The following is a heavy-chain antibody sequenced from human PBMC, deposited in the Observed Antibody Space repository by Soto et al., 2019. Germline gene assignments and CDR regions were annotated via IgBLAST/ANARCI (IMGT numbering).Heavy chain of an antibody. D-gene: IGHD2-8*01. CDR1: GGTISNYD. Sequence: SETLSLTCTVSGGTISNYDWSWIRQPPGRGLEWIGHIFYSGSTNYNPALKSRVTISVDTSKSQFSLNLSSVTAADTAIYYCTRRVNGYFGYWGPGALVTVSS. CDR2: IFYSGST. J-gene: IGHJ4*02. V-gene: IGHV4-59*01. CDR3: TRRVNGYFGY.